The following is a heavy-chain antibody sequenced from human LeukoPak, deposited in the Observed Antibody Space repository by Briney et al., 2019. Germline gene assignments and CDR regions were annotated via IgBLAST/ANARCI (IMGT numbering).Heavy chain of an antibody. V-gene: IGHV3-74*01. CDR3: ARVAYGSSWYVDY. Sequence: PGGSLRLSCAASGFTFSSYWMHWVRQVPGKGLVWVSRINSDGRSTSYAGSVKGRFTISRDNAKNTLYLQMNSLTAEDTAVYYCARVAYGSSWYVDYWGQGNLSPSPQ. D-gene: IGHD6-13*01. J-gene: IGHJ4*02. CDR1: GFTFSSYW. CDR2: INSDGRST.